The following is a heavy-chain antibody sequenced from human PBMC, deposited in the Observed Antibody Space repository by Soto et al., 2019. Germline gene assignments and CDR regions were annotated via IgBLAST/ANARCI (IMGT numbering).Heavy chain of an antibody. CDR3: AKRGIRLGELSLWGSPPDY. D-gene: IGHD3-16*02. J-gene: IGHJ4*02. Sequence: QVQLVESGGGVVQPGRSLRLSCAASGFTFSSYGMHWVRQAPGKGLEWVAVISYDGSNKYYADSVKGRFTISRDNSKNTLYLQMNSLRAEDTAVYYCAKRGIRLGELSLWGSPPDYWGQGTLVTVSS. CDR1: GFTFSSYG. CDR2: ISYDGSNK. V-gene: IGHV3-30*18.